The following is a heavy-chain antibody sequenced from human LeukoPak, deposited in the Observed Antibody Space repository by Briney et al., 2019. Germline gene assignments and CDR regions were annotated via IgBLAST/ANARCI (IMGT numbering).Heavy chain of an antibody. V-gene: IGHV3-23*01. CDR2: ISGSGGST. J-gene: IGHJ4*02. CDR1: GFTFSSSA. Sequence: GGSLRLSCTASGFTFSSSAVSCVRQAPGKGLEWVSAISGSGGSTYYADSVKGRFTISRDNSKITLYLQMNSLRAEDTAVYYCAKSGLEWLSPFDYWGQGTLVTVSS. CDR3: AKSGLEWLSPFDY. D-gene: IGHD3-3*01.